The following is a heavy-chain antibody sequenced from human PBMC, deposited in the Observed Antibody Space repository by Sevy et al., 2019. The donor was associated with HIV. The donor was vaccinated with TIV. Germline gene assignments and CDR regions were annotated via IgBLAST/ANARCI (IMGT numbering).Heavy chain of an antibody. J-gene: IGHJ4*02. D-gene: IGHD3-10*01. CDR3: ARDLSNYYGSGSYPYYFDY. CDR2: IYSGGST. CDR1: GFTVSSNY. V-gene: IGHV3-53*01. Sequence: GGSLRLSCAASGFTVSSNYMIWVRQAPGKGLEWVSVIYSGGSTYYADSVKGRFTISRDNSKNTLYLQMNSLRAEDTAVYYCARDLSNYYGSGSYPYYFDYWGQGTLVTVSS.